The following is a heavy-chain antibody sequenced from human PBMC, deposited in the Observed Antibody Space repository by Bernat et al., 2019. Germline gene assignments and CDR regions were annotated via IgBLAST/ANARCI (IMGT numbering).Heavy chain of an antibody. D-gene: IGHD3-10*01. CDR3: ARNIPNQIWFGDLPFDL. J-gene: IGHJ2*01. V-gene: IGHV3-21*01. CDR2: ISSSSSYI. Sequence: EVQLVESGGGLVKPGGSLRLSCAASGFTFSSYSMNWVRQAPGKGLEWVSSISSSSSYIYYADSVKGRFTISRDNAKNSLYLQMSSLRAEDTTVYYCARNIPNQIWFGDLPFDLWGRGTLVTVSS. CDR1: GFTFSSYS.